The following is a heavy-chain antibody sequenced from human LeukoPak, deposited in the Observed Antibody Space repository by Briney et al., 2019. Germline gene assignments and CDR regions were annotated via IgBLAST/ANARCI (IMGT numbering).Heavy chain of an antibody. V-gene: IGHV4-34*01. J-gene: IGHJ6*02. CDR2: INHSGST. Sequence: SETLSLTCAVYGGSFSGYYWSWIRQPPGKGLEWIGEINHSGSTNYNPSLKSRVTISVDTSKNQFSLKLSSVTAADTAVYYCARGPGVVVPAASYYYYGMDVWGQGTTVTVSS. D-gene: IGHD2-2*01. CDR1: GGSFSGYY. CDR3: ARGPGVVVPAASYYYYGMDV.